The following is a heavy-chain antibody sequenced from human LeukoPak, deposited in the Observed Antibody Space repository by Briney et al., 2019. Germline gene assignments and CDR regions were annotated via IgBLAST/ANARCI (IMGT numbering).Heavy chain of an antibody. J-gene: IGHJ4*02. Sequence: SETLSLTCNVSGDSISSSSYYWGWIRQPPGKGLQWIGSIYYSGNTYYNPSLKSRVTISLDTSKNQFSLKLSSVTAADTAVYYCARATVAVPDYWGQGTLVTVSS. CDR1: GDSISSSSYY. CDR2: IYYSGNT. CDR3: ARATVAVPDY. V-gene: IGHV4-39*01. D-gene: IGHD6-19*01.